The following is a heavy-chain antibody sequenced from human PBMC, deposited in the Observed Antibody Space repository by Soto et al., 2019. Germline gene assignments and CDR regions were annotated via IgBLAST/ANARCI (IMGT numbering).Heavy chain of an antibody. V-gene: IGHV2-5*02. Sequence: SGPTLVNPTQTLTLTCTFSGFSLSTSGVGVGWIRQPPGKALEWLALIYWDDDKRYSPSLKSRLTITKDTSKNQVVLTMTNMDPVDTATYYCAHRGRPRVPYDILTGYYYWGQGTLVTVSS. CDR1: GFSLSTSGVG. J-gene: IGHJ4*02. D-gene: IGHD3-9*01. CDR3: AHRGRPRVPYDILTGYYY. CDR2: IYWDDDK.